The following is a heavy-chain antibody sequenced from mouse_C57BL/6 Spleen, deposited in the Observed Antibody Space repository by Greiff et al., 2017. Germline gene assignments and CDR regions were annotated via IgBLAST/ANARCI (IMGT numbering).Heavy chain of an antibody. CDR1: GYSFTSYY. V-gene: IGHV1-66*01. J-gene: IGHJ4*01. CDR3: ARYAYAMDY. Sequence: VQLQQSGPELVKPGASVKISCKASGYSFTSYYIHWVKQRPGQGLEWIGWIYPGSGNTKYNEKFKGKATLTADTSSSTAYMQLRSLTSEDSAVYYCARYAYAMDYWGQGTSVTVSS. CDR2: IYPGSGNT.